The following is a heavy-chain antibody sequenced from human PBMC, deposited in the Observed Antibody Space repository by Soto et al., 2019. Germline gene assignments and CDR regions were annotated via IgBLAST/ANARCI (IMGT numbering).Heavy chain of an antibody. D-gene: IGHD2-15*01. V-gene: IGHV3-64D*06. CDR2: ISSNGGST. J-gene: IGHJ4*02. CDR3: VKDRWLLEATYGY. Sequence: GGSLRLSCSASGFTFSSYAMHWVRQAPGKGLEYVSAISSNGGSTYYADSVKGRFTISRDNSKNTLYLQMSSLRAEDTAVYYCVKDRWLLEATYGYWGQGTLVTVSS. CDR1: GFTFSSYA.